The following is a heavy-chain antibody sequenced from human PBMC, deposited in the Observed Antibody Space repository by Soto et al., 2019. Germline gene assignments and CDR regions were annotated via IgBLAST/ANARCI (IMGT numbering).Heavy chain of an antibody. J-gene: IGHJ4*02. V-gene: IGHV4-34*01. CDR3: RGNYYSTRHGDYEFDY. D-gene: IGHD2-15*01. CDR2: IDHSGST. CDR1: GGSFSGYY. Sequence: PSETLSLTCAVYGGSFSGYYWSWIRQPPGKGLEWIGEIDHSGSTNYNPSLKSRVTISVDTSKNQFSLKLSSATAADTAVYYCRGNYYSTRHGDYEFDYWGQGTLVTVSS.